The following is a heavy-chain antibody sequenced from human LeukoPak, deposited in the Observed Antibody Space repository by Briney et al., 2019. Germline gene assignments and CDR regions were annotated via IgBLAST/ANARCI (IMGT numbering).Heavy chain of an antibody. CDR1: GGTFSSYA. V-gene: IGHV1-69*05. Sequence: ASVKVSCKASGGTFSSYAISWVRQAPGQGLEWMGRIIPIFGTANYAQKFQGRVTITTDESTSTAYMELSSLRSEDTAVYYCARVKPSGSLDYWGQGTLVTVSS. CDR2: IIPIFGTA. J-gene: IGHJ4*02. CDR3: ARVKPSGSLDY. D-gene: IGHD6-19*01.